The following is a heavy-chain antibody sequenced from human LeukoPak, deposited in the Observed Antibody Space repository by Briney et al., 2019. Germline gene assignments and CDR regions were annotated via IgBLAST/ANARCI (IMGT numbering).Heavy chain of an antibody. D-gene: IGHD5-12*01. V-gene: IGHV4-59*08. J-gene: IGHJ4*02. CDR2: IYYSGRT. CDR3: AKNNGYGHWFDY. Sequence: SETLSLTCSVSGGSISSYYWSWIRQPPGKGLEWIGYIYYSGRTSYNPSLMSRVTISLDTSKNQFSLNLSSVSAADTALYYCAKNNGYGHWFDYWGQGILVTVSS. CDR1: GGSISSYY.